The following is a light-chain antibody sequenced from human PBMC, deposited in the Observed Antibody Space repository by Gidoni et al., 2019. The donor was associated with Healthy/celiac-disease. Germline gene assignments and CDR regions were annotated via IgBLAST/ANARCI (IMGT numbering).Light chain of an antibody. J-gene: IGKJ4*01. CDR3: QQRSNWPPGST. Sequence: EIVLTPSPATLSLSPGERATLSCRASQRVSSYLAWYQQKPGQAPRLLIYDASNRATGIPARFSGSGSGTDFTLTISSLEPEDFAVYYCQQRSNWPPGSTFGGGTKVEIK. CDR2: DAS. V-gene: IGKV3-11*01. CDR1: QRVSSY.